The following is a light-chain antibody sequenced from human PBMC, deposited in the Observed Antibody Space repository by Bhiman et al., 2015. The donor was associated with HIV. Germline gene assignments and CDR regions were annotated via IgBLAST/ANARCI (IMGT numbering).Light chain of an antibody. CDR1: ELGDKY. CDR2: QDT. V-gene: IGLV3-1*01. J-gene: IGLJ1*01. Sequence: SYELTQPPSVSVSPGQTATITCSGDELGDKYACWYQQKAGQSPVLVIYQDTERPSGIPERFSGSNSGNTATLTISGTQAMDEADYYCQSYDSGLGLYLFGGGTSVTVL. CDR3: QSYDSGLGLYL.